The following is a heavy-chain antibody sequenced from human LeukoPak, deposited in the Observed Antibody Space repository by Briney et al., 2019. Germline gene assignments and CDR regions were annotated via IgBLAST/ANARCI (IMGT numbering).Heavy chain of an antibody. J-gene: IGHJ3*02. CDR2: IYSGGST. CDR1: GFTFSTYN. D-gene: IGHD3-22*01. V-gene: IGHV3-66*02. CDR3: ASNQYYYDSSGYYPRGI. Sequence: GGSLRLSCAASGFTFSTYNMNWVRQAPGKGLEWVSVIYSGGSTYYADSVKGRFTISRDNSKNTLYLQMNSLRAEDTAVYYCASNQYYYDSSGYYPRGIWGQGTMVTVSS.